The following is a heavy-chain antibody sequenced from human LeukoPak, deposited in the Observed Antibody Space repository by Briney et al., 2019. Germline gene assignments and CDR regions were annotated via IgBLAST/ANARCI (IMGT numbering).Heavy chain of an antibody. CDR3: ARDVGEYCSSTNCYASHY. J-gene: IGHJ4*02. Sequence: ASVKVSCTASGYTFTGYYIHWVRQAPGQGLEWMGWINPHSGGTNYAQKFQGGVTTTRDTSITTAYMELSSLRSDDTAVYYCARDVGEYCSSTNCYASHYWGQGTLVTVSS. CDR2: INPHSGGT. D-gene: IGHD2-2*01. V-gene: IGHV1-2*02. CDR1: GYTFTGYY.